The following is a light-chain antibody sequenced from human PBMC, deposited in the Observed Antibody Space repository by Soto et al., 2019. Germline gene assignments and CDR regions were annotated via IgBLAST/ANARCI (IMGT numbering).Light chain of an antibody. CDR1: SSDIGSYNL. CDR2: EAT. Sequence: QSALTQPASVSGSPGQSITISCTGTSSDIGSYNLVSWYQQHPGKAPKLMIYEATKRPSGVSNRFSGSKSGNTASLTISGLQAEDEADYYCCLYASSSTFIFGGRTKLTVL. CDR3: CLYASSSTFI. J-gene: IGLJ2*01. V-gene: IGLV2-23*02.